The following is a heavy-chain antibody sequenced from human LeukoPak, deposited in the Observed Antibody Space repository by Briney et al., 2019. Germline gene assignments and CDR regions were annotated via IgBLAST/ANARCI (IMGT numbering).Heavy chain of an antibody. V-gene: IGHV3-49*04. CDR3: TRTILGYYYDSSGYWFDY. D-gene: IGHD3-22*01. CDR2: IRSKAYGGTT. CDR1: GFTLGDYA. Sequence: PGRSLRLSCTASGFTLGDYAMSWVRQAPGKGLEWVGFIRSKAYGGTTEYAASVKGRFTISRDDSKSIAYLQMNSLKTEDTAVYYCTRTILGYYYDSSGYWFDYWGQGTLVTVSS. J-gene: IGHJ4*02.